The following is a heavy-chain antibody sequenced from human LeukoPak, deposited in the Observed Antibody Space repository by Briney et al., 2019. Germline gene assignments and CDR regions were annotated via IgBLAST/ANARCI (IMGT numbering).Heavy chain of an antibody. CDR1: GGSISSYY. CDR3: ARDRGVLLWFGELSDDAFDI. J-gene: IGHJ3*02. V-gene: IGHV4-59*01. Sequence: SETLSLTCTVSGGSISSYYWSWIRQPPGRGLEWIGYIYYSGSTNYNPSLKSRVTISEDTSKNQFSLKLSSVTAADTAVYYCARDRGVLLWFGELSDDAFDIWGQGTMVTVSS. D-gene: IGHD3-10*01. CDR2: IYYSGST.